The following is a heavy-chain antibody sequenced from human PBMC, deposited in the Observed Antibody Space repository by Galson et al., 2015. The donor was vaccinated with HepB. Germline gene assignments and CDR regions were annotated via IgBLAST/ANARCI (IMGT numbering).Heavy chain of an antibody. CDR1: GFTFSDYY. CDR3: ARELTIFGVVIVRYDAFDI. J-gene: IGHJ3*02. V-gene: IGHV3-11*06. CDR2: ISSSSSYT. Sequence: LRLSCAASGFTFSDYYMSWIRQAPGKGLEWVSYISSSSSYTNYADSVKGRFTISRDNAKNSLYLQMNSLRAEDTAVYYCARELTIFGVVIVRYDAFDIWGQGTMVTVSS. D-gene: IGHD3-3*01.